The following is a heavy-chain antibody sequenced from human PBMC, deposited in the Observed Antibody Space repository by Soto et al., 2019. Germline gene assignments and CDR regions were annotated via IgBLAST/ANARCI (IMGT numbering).Heavy chain of an antibody. CDR3: AGDPFYYASGF. CDR1: GFNFSSYT. V-gene: IGHV3-7*03. Sequence: GGSLRLSCAASGFNFSSYTMNWVRQAPGKGLEWVANINPEGSAKYYVDSVKGRFTISRDNAKNSLYLQMNSLRAEDTAVYYCAGDPFYYASGFWGRGTLVTVSS. D-gene: IGHD3-10*01. J-gene: IGHJ4*02. CDR2: INPEGSAK.